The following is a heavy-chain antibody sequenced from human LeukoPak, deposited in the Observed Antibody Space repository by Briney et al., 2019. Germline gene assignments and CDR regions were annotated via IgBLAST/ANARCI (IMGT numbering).Heavy chain of an antibody. CDR2: ISSSGSTI. D-gene: IGHD3-22*01. V-gene: IGHV3-11*01. Sequence: GGSLRLSCAASGFTFSDYYMSWIRQAPGKGLEWVSYISSSGSTIYYADSVTGRFTISRDNAKNSLYLQMNSLRAEDTAVYYCASDSSGYYRFDYWGQGTLVTVSS. J-gene: IGHJ4*02. CDR3: ASDSSGYYRFDY. CDR1: GFTFSDYY.